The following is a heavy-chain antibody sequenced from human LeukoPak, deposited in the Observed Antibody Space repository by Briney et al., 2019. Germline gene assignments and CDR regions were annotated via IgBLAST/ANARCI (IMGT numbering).Heavy chain of an antibody. V-gene: IGHV3-15*01. CDR3: YTSITDY. CDR2: IRSKIDGGAT. J-gene: IGHJ4*02. Sequence: GGSLRLSCAASGFTFTSYSMSWVRQAPGKGLEWVGRIRSKIDGGATDYAAPVKGRFTISRDDSKNTLYLQINSLKIEDTAMYYCYTSITDYWGQGTLVTVSS. D-gene: IGHD2-21*01. CDR1: GFTFTSYS.